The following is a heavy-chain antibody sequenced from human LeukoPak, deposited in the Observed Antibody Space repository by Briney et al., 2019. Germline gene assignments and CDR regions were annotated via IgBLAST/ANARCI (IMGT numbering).Heavy chain of an antibody. V-gene: IGHV4-34*01. D-gene: IGHD3-3*01. CDR1: GGSFSGYY. J-gene: IGHJ5*02. Sequence: SETLSLTCAVYGGSFSGYYWSWIRQPPGKGLERIGEINHSGSTNYNPSLKSRVTISVDTSKNQFSLKLSSVTAADTAVYYCAVTRYDFWSGYKGWFDPWGQGTLVTVSS. CDR2: INHSGST. CDR3: AVTRYDFWSGYKGWFDP.